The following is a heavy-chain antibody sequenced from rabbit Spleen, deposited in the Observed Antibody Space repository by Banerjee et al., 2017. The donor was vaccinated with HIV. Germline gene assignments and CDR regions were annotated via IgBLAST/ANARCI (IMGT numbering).Heavy chain of an antibody. CDR1: GIDFSSYFW. Sequence: QEQLVESGGDLVKPGASLTLTCTASGIDFSSYFWICWVRLAPGKGLEWIACIYGGSSGTTWYATWVNGRFTISKASSTTVTLQMTSLTAADTATYFCARNAVDGVRYFDLWGPGTLVTVS. CDR2: IYGGSSGTT. CDR3: ARNAVDGVRYFDL. J-gene: IGHJ4*01. V-gene: IGHV1S45*01. D-gene: IGHD2-1*01.